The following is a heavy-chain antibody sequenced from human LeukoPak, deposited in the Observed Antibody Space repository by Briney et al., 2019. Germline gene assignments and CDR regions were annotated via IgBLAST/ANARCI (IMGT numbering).Heavy chain of an antibody. Sequence: GGSLRLSCAASGFTFSSYAMHWVRQAPGKGLEWVAVISYDGSNKYYADSVKGRFTISRDNSKNTLYLQMNSLRAEDTAVYYCASQAILTGYYRGQGTLVTVSS. V-gene: IGHV3-30*14. D-gene: IGHD3-9*01. CDR2: ISYDGSNK. J-gene: IGHJ4*02. CDR3: ASQAILTGYY. CDR1: GFTFSSYA.